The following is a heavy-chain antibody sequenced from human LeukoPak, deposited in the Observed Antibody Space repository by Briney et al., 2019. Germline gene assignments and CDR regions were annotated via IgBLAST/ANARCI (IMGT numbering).Heavy chain of an antibody. V-gene: IGHV3-33*08. CDR1: GFTFSSYG. J-gene: IGHJ4*02. CDR2: IGYDGSNK. Sequence: GGSLRLSCGASGFTFSSYGMHWVRQAPGKGLEWVAFIGYDGSNKYYADSVKGRFTISRDNAKNSLYLQMNSLRAEDTAVYYCARDGEYYGSGSIFDYRGQGTLVTVSS. D-gene: IGHD3-10*01. CDR3: ARDGEYYGSGSIFDY.